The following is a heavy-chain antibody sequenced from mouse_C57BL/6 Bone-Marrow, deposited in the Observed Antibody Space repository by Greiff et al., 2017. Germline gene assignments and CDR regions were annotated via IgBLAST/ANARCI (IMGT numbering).Heavy chain of an antibody. D-gene: IGHD2-3*01. CDR1: GYTFTNYW. CDR2: IYPGGGYP. Sequence: VQLQQSGAELVRPGTSVKMSCKASGYTFTNYWIGWAKQRPGHGLEWIGDIYPGGGYPNYNEKFKGKATLTADKYSSTAYMQFSSLTSEDSAIYYCARDGWDAMDYWGQGTSVTVSS. J-gene: IGHJ4*01. CDR3: ARDGWDAMDY. V-gene: IGHV1-63*01.